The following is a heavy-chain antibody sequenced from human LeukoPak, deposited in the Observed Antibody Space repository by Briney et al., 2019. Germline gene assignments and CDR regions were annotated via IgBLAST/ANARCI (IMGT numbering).Heavy chain of an antibody. CDR3: AMNWGTGRTLAY. CDR2: INHSGGT. CDR1: GGSFSSYY. D-gene: IGHD7-27*01. J-gene: IGHJ4*02. V-gene: IGHV4-34*01. Sequence: SETLSLTCAVYGGSFSSYYWSWIRQPPGKGLEWIGEINHSGGTNYNPSLKSRVTISVDTSKNQFSLKVRSVTAADTAVYYCAMNWGTGRTLAYWSQATLVTVSS.